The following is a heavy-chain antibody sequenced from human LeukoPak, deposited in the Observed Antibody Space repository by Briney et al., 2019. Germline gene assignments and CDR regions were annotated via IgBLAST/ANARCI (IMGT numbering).Heavy chain of an antibody. CDR1: GFTVSTYD. CDR3: AGYGFYPY. D-gene: IGHD5-18*01. J-gene: IGHJ4*02. V-gene: IGHV3-48*01. CDR2: FGISGTI. Sequence: GGSLRLSCAASGFTVSTYDMHWVRQAPGEGPEWIAYFGISGTIYYADSVRGRFTISRDSAKNSLHLEMNGLRVDDTAIYYCAGYGFYPYWGQGTPVTVSS.